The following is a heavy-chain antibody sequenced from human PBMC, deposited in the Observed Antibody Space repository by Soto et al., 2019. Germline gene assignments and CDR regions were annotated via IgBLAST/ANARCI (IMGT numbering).Heavy chain of an antibody. J-gene: IGHJ4*02. CDR1: SGSFSGDY. CDR3: ARAPKVSGSSQTRPDF. CDR2: ISQSGNT. V-gene: IGHV4-34*01. D-gene: IGHD6-6*01. Sequence: TLSLTCSIYSGSFSGDYWSWIRQPPGKGLEWIGEISQSGNTNYSPSLKSRVSISIDTSKKQFSLNLASVSAADTAVYYCARAPKVSGSSQTRPDFWGQGTLVTVSS.